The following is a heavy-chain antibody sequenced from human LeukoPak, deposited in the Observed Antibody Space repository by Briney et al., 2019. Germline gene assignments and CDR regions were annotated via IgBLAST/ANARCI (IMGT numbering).Heavy chain of an antibody. CDR3: ASGPSYYYGMDV. Sequence: SETLSLTCTVSGGSISSYYWSWIRQPPGKGLEWIGYIYYSGSTNYNPSLKSRVTISVDMSKNQFSLKLSSVIAADTAVYYSASGPSYYYGMDVWGQGTTVTVSS. CDR1: GGSISSYY. V-gene: IGHV4-59*01. J-gene: IGHJ6*02. CDR2: IYYSGST.